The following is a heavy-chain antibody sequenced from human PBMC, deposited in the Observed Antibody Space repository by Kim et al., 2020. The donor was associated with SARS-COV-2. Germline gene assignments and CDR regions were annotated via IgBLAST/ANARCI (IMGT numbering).Heavy chain of an antibody. CDR3: SRDATSYCVGACYYY. J-gene: IGHJ6*01. Sequence: GGSLRLSCAASGFTVSDYYMNWVRQPPGKGLEWVSGIHRRGRTTSAAYVKSRLSISCDSSTNKSLLQLNNIRAAETTVYFYSRDATSYCVGACYYY. CDR1: GFTVSDYY. V-gene: IGHV3-53*01. CDR2: IHRRGRT. D-gene: IGHD2-21*01.